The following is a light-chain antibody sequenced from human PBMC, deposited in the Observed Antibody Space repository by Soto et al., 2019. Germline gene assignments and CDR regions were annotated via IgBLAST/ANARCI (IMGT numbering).Light chain of an antibody. Sequence: EIVLTQSPGTLSMSPGERVTLSCRTSRSISSTYVAWYHQKPGQAPRLLMSGATNRATGIPDRFSGSGSGTDFTLTISRLEPEDFAVYYCQQYSNSPLTFGPGTKVDIK. V-gene: IGKV3-20*01. CDR2: GAT. CDR3: QQYSNSPLT. J-gene: IGKJ3*01. CDR1: RSISSTY.